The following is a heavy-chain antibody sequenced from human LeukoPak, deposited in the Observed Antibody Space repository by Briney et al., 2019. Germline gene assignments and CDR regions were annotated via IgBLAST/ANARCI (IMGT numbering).Heavy chain of an antibody. V-gene: IGHV3-33*01. Sequence: GGSLRLSCAASGFTFCSYGMHWVRQAPGKGLEWVAVIWYDGDNKYYADSVKGRFTISRDNSKNTLYLQMNSLRAEDTAVYYCARDHDYGVNSPFEHWGRGTLVTVSS. J-gene: IGHJ4*02. D-gene: IGHD4-23*01. CDR2: IWYDGDNK. CDR1: GFTFCSYG. CDR3: ARDHDYGVNSPFEH.